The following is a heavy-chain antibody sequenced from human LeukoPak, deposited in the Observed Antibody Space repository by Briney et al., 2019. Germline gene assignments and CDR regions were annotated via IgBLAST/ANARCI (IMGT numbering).Heavy chain of an antibody. CDR3: AKEPPYCGGDCYFLLDY. Sequence: GGSLRLSCAASGSTFSSYSMSWVRQAPGKGLEWVSGISGGGGTYYADSVKGRFTISRDNSKNTLYLQVNSLRAEDTGVYYCAKEPPYCGGDCYFLLDYWGQGTLVTVSS. D-gene: IGHD2-21*02. CDR2: ISGGGGT. J-gene: IGHJ4*02. CDR1: GSTFSSYS. V-gene: IGHV3-23*01.